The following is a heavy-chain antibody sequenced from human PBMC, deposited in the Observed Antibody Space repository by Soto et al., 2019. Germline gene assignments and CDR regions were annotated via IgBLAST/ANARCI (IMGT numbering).Heavy chain of an antibody. CDR3: ATLGRTDYPPLAA. Sequence: QARLVQSGGGLVQSGRSLTLSCEASGFLFSTSTLNWVRRAPGKGLEWVAEISSRGTDIYYADSVKGRFTISRDNSKNTLYLLLDRGKSDDTAVYFCATLGRTDYPPLAAWGQGTLVTVSS. J-gene: IGHJ5*02. CDR2: ISSRGTDI. V-gene: IGHV3-30*14. CDR1: GFLFSTST. D-gene: IGHD4-17*01.